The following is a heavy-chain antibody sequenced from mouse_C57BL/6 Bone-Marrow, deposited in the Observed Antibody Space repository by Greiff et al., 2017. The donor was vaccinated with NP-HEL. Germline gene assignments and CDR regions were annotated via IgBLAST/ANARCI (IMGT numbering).Heavy chain of an antibody. CDR3: AKNALYYGSSLYWYFDV. CDR1: GFSLTSYG. D-gene: IGHD1-1*01. V-gene: IGHV2-5*01. J-gene: IGHJ1*03. CDR2: IWRGGST. Sequence: VKLMESGPGLVQPSQSLSITCTVSGFSLTSYGVHWVRQSPGKGLEWLGVIWRGGSTDYNAAFMSRLSITKDNSKSQVFFKMNSLQADDTAIYYCAKNALYYGSSLYWYFDVWGTGTTVTVSS.